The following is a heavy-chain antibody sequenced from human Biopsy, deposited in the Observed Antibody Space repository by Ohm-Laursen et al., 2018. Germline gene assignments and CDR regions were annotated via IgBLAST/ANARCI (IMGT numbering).Heavy chain of an antibody. CDR3: AKDRYNYTPIGGFSMDV. CDR2: IFYDGSNT. J-gene: IGHJ6*02. CDR1: GFTFNNYG. D-gene: IGHD5-18*01. V-gene: IGHV3-30*18. Sequence: RSLRLSCAASGFTFNNYGMQWVRQAPGKGLEWVAFIFYDGSNTYYADSVKGRFTISRDNSRDTLYLQTSSLRAEDTAVYYCAKDRYNYTPIGGFSMDVWGQGTTVTVSS.